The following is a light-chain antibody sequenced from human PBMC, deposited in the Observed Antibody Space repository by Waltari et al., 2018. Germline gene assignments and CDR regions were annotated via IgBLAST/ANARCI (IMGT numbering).Light chain of an antibody. CDR2: GAS. V-gene: IGKV3-20*01. Sequence: EIVLTQSPGTLSLSPGERATLSCRASPRVSSGYLAWYQQKPGQAPSLLIYGASSRATGIPDRFSGSGSGTDFTLTISRLEPEDFAVYYCQQYGSSPPMYTFGQGTKLEIK. CDR3: QQYGSSPPMYT. CDR1: PRVSSGY. J-gene: IGKJ2*01.